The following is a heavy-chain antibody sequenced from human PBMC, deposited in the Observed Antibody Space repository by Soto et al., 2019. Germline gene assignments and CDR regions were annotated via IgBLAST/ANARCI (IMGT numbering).Heavy chain of an antibody. CDR3: ARYYFVGLDY. D-gene: IGHD3-10*01. CDR1: GGSVSSGSYY. CDR2: IYYSGST. J-gene: IGHJ4*02. V-gene: IGHV4-61*01. Sequence: PSETLSLTCTVSGGSVSSGSYYWSWIRQPPGKGLEWIGYIYYSGSTNYNPSLKSRVTISVDTSKNQFSLKLSSVTAADTAVYYCARYYFVGLDYWGQGTLVTVSS.